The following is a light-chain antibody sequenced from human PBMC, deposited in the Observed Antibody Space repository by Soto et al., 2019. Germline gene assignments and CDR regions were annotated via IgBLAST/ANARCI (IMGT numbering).Light chain of an antibody. J-gene: IGLJ2*01. Sequence: QSALTQPASVSGSPGQSITISCTGTSSDVGGYNYVSWYQQHPGKAPKLMIYDVSNRPSGVSNRFSGSKSGNTASLPISGLHAEDEADYYCSSYTSSSVVFGGGTKLTVL. CDR3: SSYTSSSVV. V-gene: IGLV2-14*03. CDR2: DVS. CDR1: SSDVGGYNY.